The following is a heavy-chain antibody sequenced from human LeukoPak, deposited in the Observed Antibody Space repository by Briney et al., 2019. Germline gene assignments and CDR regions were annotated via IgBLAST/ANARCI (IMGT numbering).Heavy chain of an antibody. CDR3: ARSLGSLSYFDR. CDR1: IGSISGFY. Sequence: SETLSLTCNVSIGSISGFYWSWVREPAGKGLEWIGHFYKSGSTNYNPNLKSRVTLSVDTSNNQFSLKLISVTAADTAVYYCARSLGSLSYFDRWGRGTLVTVSS. V-gene: IGHV4-4*07. CDR2: FYKSGST. J-gene: IGHJ2*01. D-gene: IGHD2-8*01.